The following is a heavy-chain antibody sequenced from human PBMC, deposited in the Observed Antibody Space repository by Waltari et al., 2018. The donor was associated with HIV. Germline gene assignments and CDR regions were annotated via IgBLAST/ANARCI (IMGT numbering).Heavy chain of an antibody. J-gene: IGHJ4*02. D-gene: IGHD1-1*01. V-gene: IGHV1-2*02. CDR3: AKEIRPGTYSIDY. CDR1: GYTFTGYY. Sequence: QVHLEQSGAEVRKPGAPVKLSCKASGYTFTGYYIHWVRQAPGHGLEWMGWINPDSAGTNYAQKFQGRVTMTGDTSINTAYMELSRLRSDDTALYYCAKEIRPGTYSIDYWGQGTLVTVSS. CDR2: INPDSAGT.